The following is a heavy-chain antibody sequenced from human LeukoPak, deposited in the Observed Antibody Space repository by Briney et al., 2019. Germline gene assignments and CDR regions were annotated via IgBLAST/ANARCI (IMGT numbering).Heavy chain of an antibody. V-gene: IGHV1-2*02. Sequence: VKVSCKASGYTFTGYYMHWVRQAPGQGLEWMGWINPNSGGTNYAQKFQGRGTMTRDTSISTAYMELTRLRSDDTAVYYCARGVARIVVVPAARDTAMVTDPGYFDYWGQGTLVTVSS. D-gene: IGHD5-18*01. J-gene: IGHJ4*02. CDR3: ARGVARIVVVPAARDTAMVTDPGYFDY. CDR1: GYTFTGYY. CDR2: INPNSGGT.